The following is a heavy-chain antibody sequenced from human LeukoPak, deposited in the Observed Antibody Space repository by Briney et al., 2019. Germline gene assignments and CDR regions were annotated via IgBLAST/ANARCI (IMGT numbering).Heavy chain of an antibody. V-gene: IGHV2-5*02. CDR1: GFSLRTSGVG. J-gene: IGHJ3*02. CDR2: IYWDDDK. D-gene: IGHD2-21*02. Sequence: ESGPTLVNPTQALTLTCTFSGFSLRTSGVGVGWIRQPPGKALEWLALIYWDDDKRYSPSLKSRLTITKDTSKNPVVLTLTNMDPVYTATYYCARQYCGGDCYPPDAFDIWGQGTMVTVSS. CDR3: ARQYCGGDCYPPDAFDI.